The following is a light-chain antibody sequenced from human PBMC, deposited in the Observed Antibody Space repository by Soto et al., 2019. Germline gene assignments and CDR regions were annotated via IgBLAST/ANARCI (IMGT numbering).Light chain of an antibody. V-gene: IGLV2-8*01. CDR1: SCDVGGYNY. CDR2: EVS. CDR3: SADAGSNNFV. J-gene: IGLJ3*02. Sequence: QSALTQPPSASGSPGQSVTISCTGTSCDVGGYNYVSWYQQHPGKAPQLMISEVSERPSGVPDRCSGSKSGNTAALTVSGRQAEEEEDDYCSADAGSNNFVFGGGTKVTVL.